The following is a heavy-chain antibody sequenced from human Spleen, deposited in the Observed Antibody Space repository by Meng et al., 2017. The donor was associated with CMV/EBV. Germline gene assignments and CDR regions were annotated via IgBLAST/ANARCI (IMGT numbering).Heavy chain of an antibody. V-gene: IGHV6-1*01. D-gene: IGHD3-10*01. CDR3: ARLRGFDYFYGLDV. J-gene: IGHJ6*02. CDR2: TYYRSKWYN. Sequence: LRLSCAISGDSVSSNSAAWNWIRQSPSRGLEWLGGTYYRSKWYNDYAVSMKSRISINPDTSKNQFSLHLKSVTPEDTAVYYCARLRGFDYFYGLDVRGQGTTVTVSS. CDR1: GDSVSSNSAA.